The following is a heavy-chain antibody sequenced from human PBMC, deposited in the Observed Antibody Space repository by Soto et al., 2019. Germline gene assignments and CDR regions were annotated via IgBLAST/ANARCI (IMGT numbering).Heavy chain of an antibody. V-gene: IGHV4-59*01. J-gene: IGHJ2*01. CDR3: ARAFAGFGAYWYFDL. D-gene: IGHD3-16*01. Sequence: SETLSLTCTFSCGSITDYYWSWIRQPPGKALEWIGYGYHSVSIHYNPSLKTRVTISVDTSENQFSLRLSSVTAADTAVYYCARAFAGFGAYWYFDLWGRGTLVTVSS. CDR2: GYHSVSI. CDR1: CGSITDYY.